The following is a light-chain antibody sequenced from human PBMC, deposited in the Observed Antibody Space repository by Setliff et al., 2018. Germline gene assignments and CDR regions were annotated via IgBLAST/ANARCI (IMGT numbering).Light chain of an antibody. V-gene: IGLV2-23*02. J-gene: IGLJ1*01. CDR1: SSDVGRYRL. CDR2: EVN. Sequence: QSVLAQPASVSGSPGQSITISCTGTSSDVGRYRLVSWYQHRPGKAPKLMIYEVNXXXSGXXXXXXXXXXXXTASLTVSGLQAEDEADYYCCSFTGSSYVFGSGTKVTVL. CDR3: CSFTGSSYV.